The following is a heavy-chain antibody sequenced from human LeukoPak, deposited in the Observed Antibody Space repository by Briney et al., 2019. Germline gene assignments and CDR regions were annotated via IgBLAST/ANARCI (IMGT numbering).Heavy chain of an antibody. J-gene: IGHJ4*02. V-gene: IGHV3-30-3*01. Sequence: PGGSLRLSCAASGFTFSSFAMHWVRQAPGKGLEWVAVISYDGNNKYYADSVKGRFTISGDNSKNTLYLQMNSLRAEDTAVYYCAKADPYDDWGQGTLVTVSS. CDR2: ISYDGNNK. CDR1: GFTFSSFA. CDR3: AKADPYDD.